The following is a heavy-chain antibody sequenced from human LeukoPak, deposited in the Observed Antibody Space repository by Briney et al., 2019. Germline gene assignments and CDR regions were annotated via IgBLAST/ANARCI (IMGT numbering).Heavy chain of an antibody. CDR3: AHFKGGSFDF. Sequence: SETLSPTCTVSGGSISSSKYYWGWIRQPPGKGLEWIGSIYYSGNTYYNPSLKSRVTISVDTSKNKCSLKLTSVTAADTAVYYCAHFKGGSFDFWGQGTMVTVSS. J-gene: IGHJ3*01. CDR2: IYYSGNT. D-gene: IGHD1-26*01. V-gene: IGHV4-39*01. CDR1: GGSISSSKYY.